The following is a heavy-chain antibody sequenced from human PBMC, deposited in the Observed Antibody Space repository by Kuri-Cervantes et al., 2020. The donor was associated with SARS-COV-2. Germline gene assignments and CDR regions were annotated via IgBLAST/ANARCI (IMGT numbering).Heavy chain of an antibody. V-gene: IGHV3-30-3*01. CDR3: ARDRRYDFWSGNQNY. CDR1: GFTFSSYA. CDR2: ISYDGSNK. D-gene: IGHD3-3*01. J-gene: IGHJ4*02. Sequence: GGSLRLSCAASGFTFSSYAMHWVRQAPGKGLEWVAVISYDGSNKYYADSVKGRFTISRDNSKNTLYLQMNSLRSDDTAVYYCARDRRYDFWSGNQNYWGQGTLVTVSS.